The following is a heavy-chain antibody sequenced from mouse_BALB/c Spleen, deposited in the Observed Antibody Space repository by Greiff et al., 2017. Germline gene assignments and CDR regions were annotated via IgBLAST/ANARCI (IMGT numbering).Heavy chain of an antibody. Sequence: EVKLMESGGGLVKPGGSLKLSCAASGFTFSDYYMYWVRQTPEKRLEWVATISDGGSYTYYPDSVKGRFTISRDNAKSNLYLQMSSLKSEDTAMYYCARGRYYAMDYWGQGTSVTVSS. CDR2: ISDGGSYT. J-gene: IGHJ4*01. CDR3: ARGRYYAMDY. V-gene: IGHV5-4*02. CDR1: GFTFSDYY.